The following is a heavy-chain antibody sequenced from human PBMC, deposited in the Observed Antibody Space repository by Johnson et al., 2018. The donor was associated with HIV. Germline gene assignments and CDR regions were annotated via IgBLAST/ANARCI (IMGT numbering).Heavy chain of an antibody. CDR1: GFTFSRYW. V-gene: IGHV3-66*01. CDR2: IYSGGST. Sequence: VQLVESGGGVVQPGRSLRLSCAASGFTFSRYWMSWVRQAPGKGLEWVSVIYSGGSTYYADSVKGRFTISRDNSKNTLYLQMNSLRAEDTAVYYCARERDAFDIWGQGTMVTVSS. J-gene: IGHJ3*02. CDR3: ARERDAFDI.